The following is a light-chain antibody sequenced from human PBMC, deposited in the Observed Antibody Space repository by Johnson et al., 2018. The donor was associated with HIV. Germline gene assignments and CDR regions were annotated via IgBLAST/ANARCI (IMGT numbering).Light chain of an antibody. CDR2: DNN. J-gene: IGLJ1*01. CDR3: GTWDISLSVGYV. V-gene: IGLV1-51*01. CDR1: SSNIGNNY. Sequence: QSVLTQPPSVSAAPGQKVTSSCSGSSSNIGNNYVSWYQQLPGTAPKLLIYDNNKRPSGIPDRFSASKSGTSATLGITGLQTGDEADYYCGTWDISLSVGYVFGTGTKVTVL.